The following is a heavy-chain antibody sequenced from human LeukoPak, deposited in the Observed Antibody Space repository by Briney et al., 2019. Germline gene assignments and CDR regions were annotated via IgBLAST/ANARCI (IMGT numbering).Heavy chain of an antibody. J-gene: IGHJ5*02. Sequence: KPSETLSLTCAVYGGSFSGFYWSWIRQPPGKGLEWIGEINRSGSTNYNPSLKSRVTISVDTSKNQFSLKLSSVTAADTAVYYCAGSAYSLAGWFDPWGQGTLVTVSS. CDR2: INRSGST. V-gene: IGHV4-34*01. D-gene: IGHD1-26*01. CDR3: AGSAYSLAGWFDP. CDR1: GGSFSGFY.